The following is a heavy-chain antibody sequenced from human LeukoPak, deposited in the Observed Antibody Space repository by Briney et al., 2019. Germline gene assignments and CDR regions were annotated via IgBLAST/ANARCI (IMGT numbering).Heavy chain of an antibody. Sequence: ASVKVSCKASGYIFTHNGINWVRQAPGQGLEWMVWINTYNFKTNYAQKFQGRVTMTADTSTSTAYMELRSLRSDDTALYFCARAINYDYWSGYRDFDPWGQGTLVTVSS. J-gene: IGHJ5*02. CDR3: ARAINYDYWSGYRDFDP. CDR1: GYIFTHNG. D-gene: IGHD3-3*01. CDR2: INTYNFKT. V-gene: IGHV1-18*04.